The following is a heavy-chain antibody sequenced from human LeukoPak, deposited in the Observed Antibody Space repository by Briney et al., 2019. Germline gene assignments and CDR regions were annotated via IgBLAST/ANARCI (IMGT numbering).Heavy chain of an antibody. V-gene: IGHV1-18*01. CDR2: ISAYNGNT. CDR3: ARDISGYSYGCGSYYYGMDV. D-gene: IGHD5-18*01. J-gene: IGHJ6*02. CDR1: GYTFTSYG. Sequence: ASVKVSCKASGYTFTSYGISWVRQAPGQGLEWMGWISAYNGNTNYAQKLQGRVTMTTDTSTSTAYMELRSLRPDDTAVYYCARDISGYSYGCGSYYYGMDVWGQGTTVTVSS.